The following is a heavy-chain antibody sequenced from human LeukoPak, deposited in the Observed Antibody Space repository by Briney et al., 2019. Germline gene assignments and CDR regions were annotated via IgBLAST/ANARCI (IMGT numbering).Heavy chain of an antibody. CDR3: AKDPRCSSTSCYRRAFDI. CDR1: GFTFSSYA. D-gene: IGHD2-2*01. CDR2: ISGSGGST. J-gene: IGHJ3*02. V-gene: IGHV3-23*01. Sequence: GSLRLSCAASGFTFSSYAMSWVRQAPGKGLEWVSAISGSGGSTYYADSVKGRFTISRDNSKNTLYLQMNSLRAEDTAVYYCAKDPRCSSTSCYRRAFDIWGQGTMVTVSS.